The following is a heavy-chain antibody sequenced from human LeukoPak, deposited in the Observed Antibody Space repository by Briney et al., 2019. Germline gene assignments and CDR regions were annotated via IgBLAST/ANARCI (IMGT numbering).Heavy chain of an antibody. Sequence: GGSLRLSCAASGFTFSSYAMSWVRQAPGRGLEWVSVLYSAGITYYADSVKGRFTISRDTSKNTLYLQMNSLRAEDTAVYYCAKDGGIAAAGPEYYFDYWGQGTLVTVSS. CDR3: AKDGGIAAAGPEYYFDY. J-gene: IGHJ4*02. CDR1: GFTFSSYA. D-gene: IGHD6-13*01. V-gene: IGHV3-66*01. CDR2: LYSAGIT.